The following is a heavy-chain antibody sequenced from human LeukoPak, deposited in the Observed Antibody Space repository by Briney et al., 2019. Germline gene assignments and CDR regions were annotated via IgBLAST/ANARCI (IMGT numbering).Heavy chain of an antibody. J-gene: IGHJ3*02. D-gene: IGHD3-10*01. CDR3: AKARGGSGSSFDAFDI. V-gene: IGHV3-30*02. CDR2: IRYDGSNK. Sequence: PGGSLRLSCAASGFTFSSYGMHWVRQAPGKGLEWVAFIRYDGSNKYYAVSVKGRFTISRDNSKNTLYLQMNSLRAEDTAVYYCAKARGGSGSSFDAFDIWGQGTMVTVSS. CDR1: GFTFSSYG.